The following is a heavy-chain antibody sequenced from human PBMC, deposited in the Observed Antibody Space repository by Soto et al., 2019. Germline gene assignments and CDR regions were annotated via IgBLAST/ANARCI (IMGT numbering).Heavy chain of an antibody. CDR1: GVSIKSGGYF. V-gene: IGHV4-31*03. J-gene: IGHJ3*02. D-gene: IGHD7-27*01. Sequence: SETLSLTCTVSGVSIKSGGYFWSWIRQPPGKGLEWIAYIYNGGSTYSNPSLKNRLTRSLDTSKNQFSLNLTSVTAADTAVYYCARDSPNGRRGGAFEIWGQGTMVTVSS. CDR2: IYNGGST. CDR3: ARDSPNGRRGGAFEI.